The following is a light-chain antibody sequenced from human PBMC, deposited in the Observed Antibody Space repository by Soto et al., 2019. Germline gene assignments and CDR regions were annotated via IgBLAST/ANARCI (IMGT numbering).Light chain of an antibody. CDR3: SSYTSSSTYV. V-gene: IGLV2-14*01. CDR2: EVS. J-gene: IGLJ1*01. Sequence: QSVLIQPASVSGSPGQSITISCTGTSSDIGSYNYVSWYQQHPGKAPKLMIYEVSNRPSGISNRFSGSKSGNTASLTISGLQAEDETDYYCSSYTSSSTYVFGTGTKVTVL. CDR1: SSDIGSYNY.